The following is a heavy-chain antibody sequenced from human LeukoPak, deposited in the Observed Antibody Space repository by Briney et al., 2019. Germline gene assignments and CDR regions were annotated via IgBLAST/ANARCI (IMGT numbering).Heavy chain of an antibody. V-gene: IGHV4-39*01. CDR3: ARGVRVTMVRGVKSWFDP. D-gene: IGHD3-10*01. CDR1: GGSISSTTYY. Sequence: PSETLSLACTVSGGSISSTTYYWGWIRQPPGKGLEWIGSIFYSGSTYYNPSLKSRVTISVDTSKNQFSLKLSSVTAADTAVYYCARGVRVTMVRGVKSWFDPWGQGTLVTVSS. J-gene: IGHJ5*02. CDR2: IFYSGST.